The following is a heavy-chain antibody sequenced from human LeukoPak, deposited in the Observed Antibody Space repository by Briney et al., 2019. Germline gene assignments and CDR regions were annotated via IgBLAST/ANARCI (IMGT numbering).Heavy chain of an antibody. Sequence: GGSLRLSCAASGFTFSSYAMSWVRQAPGKGLEWASAISGSGGSTYYADSVKGRFTISRDNSKNTLYLQMNSLRAEDTAVYYCAKGSPYYYDSSGYFDYWGQGTLVTVSS. V-gene: IGHV3-23*01. CDR1: GFTFSSYA. D-gene: IGHD3-22*01. CDR2: ISGSGGST. CDR3: AKGSPYYYDSSGYFDY. J-gene: IGHJ4*02.